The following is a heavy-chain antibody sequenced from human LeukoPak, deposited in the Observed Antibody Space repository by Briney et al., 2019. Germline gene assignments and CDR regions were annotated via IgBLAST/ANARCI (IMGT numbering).Heavy chain of an antibody. D-gene: IGHD4-17*01. J-gene: IGHJ4*01. V-gene: IGHV3-23*01. CDR3: VSGGDYHVRLCTY. Sequence: GGSLRLSCAASEFTFSSYVMAWVRQAPGKGLEWVSTITPGGGTYYAGSVKGRFTISRDNSKNTLYLQMNSLTAEDTAIYYCVSGGDYHVRLCTYWGQGTLVTVSS. CDR1: EFTFSSYV. CDR2: ITPGGGT.